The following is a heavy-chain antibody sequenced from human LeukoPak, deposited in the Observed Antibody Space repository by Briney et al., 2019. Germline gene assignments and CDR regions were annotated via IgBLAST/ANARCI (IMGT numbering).Heavy chain of an antibody. V-gene: IGHV3-30-3*01. CDR1: GFTFSSYA. CDR2: ISYDGSNK. Sequence: GGSLRLSCAASGFTFSSYAMHWVRQAPGKGLEWVAVISYDGSNKYYADSVKGRFTISRDNSKNTLYLQMNSLRAEDTAVYYCATTHTAMVTGFDYRGQGTLVTVSS. J-gene: IGHJ4*02. CDR3: ATTHTAMVTGFDY. D-gene: IGHD5-18*01.